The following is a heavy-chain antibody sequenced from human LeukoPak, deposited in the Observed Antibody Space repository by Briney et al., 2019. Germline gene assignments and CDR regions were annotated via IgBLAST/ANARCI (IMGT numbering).Heavy chain of an antibody. CDR3: ARDSSGWYGQEDY. V-gene: IGHV3-21*01. CDR1: GFTFSSYS. J-gene: IGHJ4*02. Sequence: PRGSLRLSCAASGFTFSSYSMNWVRQAPGKGLEWVSSISSSSSYIYYADSVKGRFTISRDNAKNSLYLQMNSLRAEDTAVYYCARDSSGWYGQEDYWGQGTLVTVSS. CDR2: ISSSSSYI. D-gene: IGHD6-19*01.